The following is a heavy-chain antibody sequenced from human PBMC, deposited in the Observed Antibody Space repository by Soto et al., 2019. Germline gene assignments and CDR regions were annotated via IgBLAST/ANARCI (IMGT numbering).Heavy chain of an antibody. CDR1: GFTFSNYW. CDR3: AREPHGLDV. Sequence: EVQLVESGGGLVQPGGSLRLSCEASGFTFSNYWMHWVRQGPGKGLEWVSRINDNGRSISYAGSVKGRFTISRDNAKNTLYMEMRNLRAEDTAVYYCAREPHGLDVWGQGTTVTVSS. J-gene: IGHJ6*02. CDR2: INDNGRSI. V-gene: IGHV3-74*01.